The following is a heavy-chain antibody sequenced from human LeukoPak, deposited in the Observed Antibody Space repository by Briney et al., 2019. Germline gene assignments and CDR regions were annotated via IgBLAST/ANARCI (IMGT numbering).Heavy chain of an antibody. CDR2: ISSSSSTI. CDR3: ARVDFRGGYYDILTGYYPNHGMDV. V-gene: IGHV3-48*01. CDR1: GFTFSSYS. J-gene: IGHJ6*02. Sequence: PGGSLRLSCAASGFTFSSYSMNWVRQAPGKGLEWVSYISSSSSTIYYADSVKGRFTISRDNSKNTLYLHLNSLRAEDTAVYYCARVDFRGGYYDILTGYYPNHGMDVWGQGTTVTVSS. D-gene: IGHD3-9*01.